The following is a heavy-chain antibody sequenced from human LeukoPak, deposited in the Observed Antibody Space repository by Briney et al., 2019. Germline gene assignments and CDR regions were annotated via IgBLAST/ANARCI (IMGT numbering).Heavy chain of an antibody. CDR3: ASLYSGSYYYYGMDV. CDR2: IYYSGST. Sequence: ASETLSLTCTVSGGSISSYYWSWIRQPPGKGLEWIGYIYYSGSTNYNPSLKSRVTISVDTSKNQFSLKLSSVTAADTAVYYCASLYSGSYYYYGMDVWGQGTTVTVSS. J-gene: IGHJ6*02. V-gene: IGHV4-59*01. D-gene: IGHD1-26*01. CDR1: GGSISSYY.